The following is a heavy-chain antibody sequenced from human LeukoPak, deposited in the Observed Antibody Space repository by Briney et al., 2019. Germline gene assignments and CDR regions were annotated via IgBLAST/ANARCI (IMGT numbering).Heavy chain of an antibody. J-gene: IGHJ6*02. V-gene: IGHV4-34*01. CDR3: ARVGYSSSWYEYYYYGMDV. CDR1: GGSFSDYY. Sequence: PSETLSLTCGVYGGSFSDYYWSWIRQPPGKGLEWIGEINHSGSTNYNPSLKSRVTISVDMSKNQFSLKLSSVTAADTAVYYCARVGYSSSWYEYYYYGMDVWGQGTTVTVSS. D-gene: IGHD6-13*01. CDR2: INHSGST.